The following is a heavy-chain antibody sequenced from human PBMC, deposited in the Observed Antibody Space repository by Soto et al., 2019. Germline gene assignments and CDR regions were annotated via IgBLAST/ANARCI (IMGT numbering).Heavy chain of an antibody. CDR1: GGTFSTST. CDR3: ARDSPFGSTFSGYDAIGS. CDR2: TIPLLNVA. D-gene: IGHD5-12*01. Sequence: QVQLVQSGAEVKKPGSSVKVSCKASGGTFSTSTFTWVRQAPGQGLEWMGRTIPLLNVADYAQDFQSGLPITEDKSTSTTHRYPTSLTSKVTAFYYCARDSPFGSTFSGYDAIGSWGQGTLVTVSA. J-gene: IGHJ4*02. V-gene: IGHV1-69*08.